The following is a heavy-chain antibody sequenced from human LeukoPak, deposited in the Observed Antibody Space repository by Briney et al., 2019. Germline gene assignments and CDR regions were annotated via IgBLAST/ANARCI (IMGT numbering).Heavy chain of an antibody. Sequence: GASVKVSCKASGYTFTSYDINWVRQATGQGLEWMGWMNPNSGNTGYAQKFQGRVTMTRNTSISTAYLELSSLRSEDTAVYYCARGSLLWYGLFDYWGQGTLVTVSS. V-gene: IGHV1-8*01. J-gene: IGHJ4*02. D-gene: IGHD3-10*01. CDR2: MNPNSGNT. CDR3: ARGSLLWYGLFDY. CDR1: GYTFTSYD.